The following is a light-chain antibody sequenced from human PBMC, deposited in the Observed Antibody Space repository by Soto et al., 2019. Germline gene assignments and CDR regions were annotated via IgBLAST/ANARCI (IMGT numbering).Light chain of an antibody. J-gene: IGKJ1*01. CDR3: QQYNGYSRET. Sequence: DIQMTQSPSTLSASVGDRVTITCRASQSISSWLAWYQQKPGKAPKLLIYDASTLQSGVPSRFTGSGSWTEFTLTISSLQPDDFSTYYCQQYNGYSRETFGQGTKVEIK. CDR1: QSISSW. CDR2: DAS. V-gene: IGKV1-5*01.